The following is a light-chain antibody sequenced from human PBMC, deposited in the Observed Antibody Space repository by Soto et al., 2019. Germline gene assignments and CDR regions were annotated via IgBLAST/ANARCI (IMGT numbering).Light chain of an antibody. J-gene: IGKJ1*01. V-gene: IGKV1-27*01. CDR2: EAS. CDR3: QNFDSAPQT. CDR1: QGIRHY. Sequence: DIQMTQSPSSLSASVGDRVTITCRASQGIRHYLAWYQQKPGKVPKLLIYEASNLQSGVPSRFRGGGSGTEFTLTIGSLQPEDVATYYCQNFDSAPQTFGQGTKVDNK.